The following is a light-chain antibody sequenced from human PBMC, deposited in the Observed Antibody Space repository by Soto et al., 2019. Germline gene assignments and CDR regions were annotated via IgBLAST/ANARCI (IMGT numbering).Light chain of an antibody. CDR2: TAS. V-gene: IGKV1-27*01. J-gene: IGKJ2*01. Sequence: DIQMTQSPSSLSASVGDRVTITCRASQGIRNYLAWYQQKPGKVPKLLIYTASTLQSGVPSRFSGSGYGTDFTFTISSLQPEDVATYYCQKYSSRPYTFGQGTKLEI. CDR1: QGIRNY. CDR3: QKYSSRPYT.